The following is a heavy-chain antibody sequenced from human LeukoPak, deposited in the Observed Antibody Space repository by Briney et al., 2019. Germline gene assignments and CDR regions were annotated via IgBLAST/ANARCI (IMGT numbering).Heavy chain of an antibody. CDR2: IWYDGSNK. V-gene: IGHV3-33*01. J-gene: IGHJ6*02. D-gene: IGHD5-12*01. Sequence: PGGSLRLSCAASGFTFSSYGMHWVRQAPGKGLEWVAIIWYDGSNKYYADSVKGRFTISRDNSKNTLYLQMSSLRTEDTAVYFCARDSGYDLVYGMDVWGQGTTVTVPS. CDR3: ARDSGYDLVYGMDV. CDR1: GFTFSSYG.